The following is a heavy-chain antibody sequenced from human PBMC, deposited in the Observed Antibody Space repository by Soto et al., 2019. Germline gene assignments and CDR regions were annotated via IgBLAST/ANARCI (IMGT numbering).Heavy chain of an antibody. D-gene: IGHD6-13*01. Sequence: GGSLRLSCASSGFTFGVYNMQWVRQAPGKGLECVSVISYDGGNEYYADSVKGRFTISRDNAKNSLYLQMNSLRAEDTAVYYCARVGSSWFDWGQGNLVTVSS. CDR1: GFTFGVYN. V-gene: IGHV3-33*05. CDR3: ARVGSSWFD. CDR2: ISYDGGNE. J-gene: IGHJ4*02.